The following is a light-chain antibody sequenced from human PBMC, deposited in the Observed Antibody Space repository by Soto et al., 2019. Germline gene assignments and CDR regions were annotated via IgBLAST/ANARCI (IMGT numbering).Light chain of an antibody. CDR1: SSDIGAYDY. CDR2: DVS. CDR3: CSYAGSYSWV. J-gene: IGLJ3*02. Sequence: QLVLTQPASLSGSPGQSITISCTGTSSDIGAYDYVSWYQQHPGKAPKLMIYDVSKRPSGVPDRFSGSKSGNTASLTISGLQAEDEADYHCCSYAGSYSWVFGGGTKLTVL. V-gene: IGLV2-11*01.